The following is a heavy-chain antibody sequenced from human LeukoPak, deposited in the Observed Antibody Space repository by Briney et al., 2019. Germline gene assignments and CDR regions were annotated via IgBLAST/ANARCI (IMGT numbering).Heavy chain of an antibody. Sequence: ASVTVSCKASGYTFTSYSINWVRQAPGQGLEWMGRISAYNGDTTYAQKFQGRVTMTTDTSTNTAYMQQRSLRTDAPPAYYYRTGPDAPDFYASGGYFCYWGEGTLVTVSS. V-gene: IGHV1-18*01. J-gene: IGHJ4*02. CDR2: ISAYNGDT. CDR1: GYTFTSYS. D-gene: IGHD3-22*01. CDR3: RTGPDAPDFYASGGYFCY.